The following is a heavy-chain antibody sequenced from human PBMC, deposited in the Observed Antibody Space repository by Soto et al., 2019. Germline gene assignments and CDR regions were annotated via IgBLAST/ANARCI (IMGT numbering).Heavy chain of an antibody. CDR3: AKDLDDYSSAIDL. Sequence: RLSCTASGFTFSSFTMNWVRQAPGKGLEWVSAISYSGDSTYYADSVKGRFTISRDNSRDTLYLQMNSLRVEDTAVYYCAKDLDDYSSAIDLWGQGTLVTVSS. D-gene: IGHD4-4*01. V-gene: IGHV3-23*01. CDR1: GFTFSSFT. CDR2: ISYSGDST. J-gene: IGHJ5*02.